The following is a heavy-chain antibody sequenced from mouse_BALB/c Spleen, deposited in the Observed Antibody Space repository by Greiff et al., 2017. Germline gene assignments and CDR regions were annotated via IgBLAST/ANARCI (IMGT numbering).Heavy chain of an antibody. CDR1: GYTFTEYT. CDR3: ARRPNYYGSSYDWYFDV. V-gene: IGHV1-18*01. Sequence: VQLKQSGPELVKPGASVKISCKTSGYTFTEYTMHWVKQSHGKSLEWIGGINPNNGGTSYNQKFKGKATLTVDKSSSTAYMELRSLTSEDSAVYYCARRPNYYGSSYDWYFDVWGAGTTVTVSS. J-gene: IGHJ1*01. CDR2: INPNNGGT. D-gene: IGHD1-1*01.